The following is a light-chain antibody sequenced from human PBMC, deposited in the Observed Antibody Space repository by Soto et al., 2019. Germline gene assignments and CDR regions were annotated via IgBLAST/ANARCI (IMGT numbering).Light chain of an antibody. Sequence: EIVMTQSPATLSVSPGERATLSCRASQSVSNSLAWYQQKPGQAPRLVIYGASTRATGIPARFSGSGSGTEFTLTISSLQSEESAVYYCQQYNNWPPLTFGGGTKVEIK. CDR2: GAS. CDR1: QSVSNS. V-gene: IGKV3-15*01. CDR3: QQYNNWPPLT. J-gene: IGKJ4*01.